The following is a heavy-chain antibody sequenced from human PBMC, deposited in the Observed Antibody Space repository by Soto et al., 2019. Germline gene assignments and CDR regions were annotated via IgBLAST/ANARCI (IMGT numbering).Heavy chain of an antibody. V-gene: IGHV4-59*12. D-gene: IGHD2-2*02. CDR3: AKYRLTQAEGFTLAY. J-gene: IGHJ4*02. Sequence: SETLSLTCTVSGGSISNYYWSWIRQPPGKGLEWIGYIYYNGNTKYNPSLESRVTMSVDTSKNQFSLKLRSVTPADTAVYYCAKYRLTQAEGFTLAYWGQGALVTVSS. CDR1: GGSISNYY. CDR2: IYYNGNT.